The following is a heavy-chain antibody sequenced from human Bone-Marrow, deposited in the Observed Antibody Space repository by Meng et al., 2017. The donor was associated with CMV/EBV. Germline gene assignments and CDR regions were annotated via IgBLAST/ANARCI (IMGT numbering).Heavy chain of an antibody. V-gene: IGHV3-48*01. D-gene: IGHD2-2*01. CDR3: ASLYCSSTSCYPNYFDY. CDR2: ISSSGSTI. CDR1: GFTFSNYW. Sequence: GESLKISCGASGFTFSNYWMYWVRQAPGKGLEWVSYISSSGSTIYYADSVKGRFTISRDKAKNSLYLQMNSLRAEDTAVYYCASLYCSSTSCYPNYFDYWGQGTLVTVSS. J-gene: IGHJ4*02.